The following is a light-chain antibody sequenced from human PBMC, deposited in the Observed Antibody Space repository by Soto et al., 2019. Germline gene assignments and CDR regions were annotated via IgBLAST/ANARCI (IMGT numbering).Light chain of an antibody. CDR2: KAS. J-gene: IGKJ4*01. Sequence: DIQMTQFPSTLSASVGDRVTITCRASQSISSWSAWYQQKPGRAPNLLIYKASGLASGVPSRFSGSGFGTEFTLTISSLQPDDIAIYYCQQYDSYSTFGGGTKVDIK. V-gene: IGKV1-5*03. CDR1: QSISSW. CDR3: QQYDSYST.